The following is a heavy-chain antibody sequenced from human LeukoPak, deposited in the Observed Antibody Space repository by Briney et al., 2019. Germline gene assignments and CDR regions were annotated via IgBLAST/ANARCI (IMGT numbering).Heavy chain of an antibody. J-gene: IGHJ4*02. D-gene: IGHD6-19*01. CDR3: ARDGGSAWFLDY. CDR2: INWNGDST. CDR1: GFTFDNYA. Sequence: PGGSLRLSCAASGFTFDNYAMNWVRQAPGKGLEWVSGINWNGDSTGYVDSVKGRFTISRDNAKNSLYLQMNSLRVEDTAVYYCARDGGSAWFLDYWGQGTLVTVSS. V-gene: IGHV3-20*04.